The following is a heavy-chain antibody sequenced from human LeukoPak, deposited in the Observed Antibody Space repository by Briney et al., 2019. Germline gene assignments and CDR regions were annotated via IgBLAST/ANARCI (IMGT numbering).Heavy chain of an antibody. CDR1: GYTFTGYY. CDR3: ARGRGGIAYYYYYGMDV. D-gene: IGHD1-26*01. V-gene: IGHV1-2*02. CDR2: INPNSGGT. J-gene: IGHJ6*02. Sequence: RASVKVSCKASGYTFTGYYMHWVRQAPGQGLEWMGWINPNSGGTNYAQKFQGRVTMTRDTSISTAYMELGRLRSDDTAVYYCARGRGGIAYYYYYGMDVWGQGTTVTVSS.